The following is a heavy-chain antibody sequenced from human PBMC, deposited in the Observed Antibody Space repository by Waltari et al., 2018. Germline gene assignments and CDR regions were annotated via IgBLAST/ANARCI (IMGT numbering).Heavy chain of an antibody. Sequence: QVQLVQSGAEVKKPGSSVKVSCKASGGTFSSYAISWVRQAPGQGLEWMGGIIPIFGTAIYPHKFQGRVTITADESPVTAYMELSSLRSDDTAVYYCGREDSSGYRPYWFDPWGQGTLVTVSS. D-gene: IGHD3-22*01. CDR3: GREDSSGYRPYWFDP. CDR1: GGTFSSYA. V-gene: IGHV1-69*12. J-gene: IGHJ5*02. CDR2: IIPIFGTA.